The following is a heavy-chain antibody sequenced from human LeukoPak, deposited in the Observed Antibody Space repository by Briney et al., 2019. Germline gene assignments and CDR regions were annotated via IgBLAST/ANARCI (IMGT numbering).Heavy chain of an antibody. V-gene: IGHV4-59*01. D-gene: IGHD3-3*01. CDR3: VTGYYEPFDN. Sequence: PSETLSLTCNVSGASLSDYCWGWIRQSPAKGLEWLGYISDTGKTDYNPSLNSRGTLSLDTSKNQFSLRLASVTAADTAVYYCVTGYYEPFDNWGQGTLVTVSS. J-gene: IGHJ4*02. CDR2: ISDTGKT. CDR1: GASLSDYC.